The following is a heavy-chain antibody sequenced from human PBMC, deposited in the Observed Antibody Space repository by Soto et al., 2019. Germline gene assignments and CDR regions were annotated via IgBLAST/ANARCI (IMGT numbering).Heavy chain of an antibody. CDR3: ATQLYYYDSSGYYPQTGNYFDY. Sequence: QVQLVESGGGVVQPERSLRLSCAASGFTFSSYGMHWVRQAPGKGLEWVAVISYDGSNKYYADSVKGRFTISRDNSKNTLYLQMNSLRAEDTAVYYCATQLYYYDSSGYYPQTGNYFDYWGQGTLVTVSS. V-gene: IGHV3-30*03. J-gene: IGHJ4*02. D-gene: IGHD3-22*01. CDR1: GFTFSSYG. CDR2: ISYDGSNK.